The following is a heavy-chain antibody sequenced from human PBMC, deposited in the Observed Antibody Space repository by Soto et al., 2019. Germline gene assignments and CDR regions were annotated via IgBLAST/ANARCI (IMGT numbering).Heavy chain of an antibody. V-gene: IGHV4-59*12. CDR3: ARVRERLQYCDWFYHFDS. CDR2: IYYTART. Sequence: SETLSLTCTVSGGSIGGNYWSWIRKAPGKGLEWLGYIYYTARTKYNPSLTTRVTMSADTTKNQVSLRLTSVTAADTAVYYCARVRERLQYCDWFYHFDSWGQGTLVTVSS. D-gene: IGHD3-9*01. CDR1: GGSIGGNY. J-gene: IGHJ4*02.